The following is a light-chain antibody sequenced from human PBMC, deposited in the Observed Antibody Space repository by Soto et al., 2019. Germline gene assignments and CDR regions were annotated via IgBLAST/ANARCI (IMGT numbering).Light chain of an antibody. CDR2: KVS. V-gene: IGKV2-30*02. CDR3: MQATHWPWT. J-gene: IGKJ1*01. Sequence: HSLVPTDGNTYLSWFQQRPGQSPRRLIYKVSDWDSGVPDRFSGSGSGTYFTLKISRVEAEDVGVYYCMQATHWPWTFGQGTKVGI. CDR1: HSLVPTDGNTY.